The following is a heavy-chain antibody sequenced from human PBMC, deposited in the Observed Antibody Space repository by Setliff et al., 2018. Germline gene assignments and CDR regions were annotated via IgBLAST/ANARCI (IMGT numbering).Heavy chain of an antibody. CDR1: GDTSTTYA. V-gene: IGHV1-3*01. CDR3: ARGDVDSGSYYHFDY. D-gene: IGHD1-26*01. Sequence: GASVKVSCKASGDTSTTYAIHWVRQAPGQGLEWVGWINAGNGNRRYSQNFQGRVTITRDTSASTAYLELSSLTPDDTAIYYCARGDVDSGSYYHFDYWGQGTLVTVSS. J-gene: IGHJ4*02. CDR2: INAGNGNR.